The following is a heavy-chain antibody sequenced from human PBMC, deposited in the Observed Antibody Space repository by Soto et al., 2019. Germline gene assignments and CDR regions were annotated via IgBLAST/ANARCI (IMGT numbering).Heavy chain of an antibody. CDR3: ARTLTGRYYYGMDV. V-gene: IGHV4-39*01. CDR2: IYYSGST. J-gene: IGHJ6*02. CDR1: GGSISSSSYY. Sequence: SETLSLTCTVSGGSISSSSYYWGWIRQPPGKGLEWIGSIYYSGSTYYNPSLKSRVTISVDTSKNQFSLKLSSVTAADTAVDYCARTLTGRYYYGMDVWGQGTTVT. D-gene: IGHD3-9*01.